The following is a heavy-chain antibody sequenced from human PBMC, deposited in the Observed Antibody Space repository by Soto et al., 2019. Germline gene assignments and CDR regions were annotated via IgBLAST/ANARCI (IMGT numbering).Heavy chain of an antibody. CDR1: GGSITSSY. Sequence: PSETLSSTKTVSGGSITSSYWCCIRQPPRKGQERIGEINYSGSTKYNPSLKSRVIMSVDTSKNQFSLKLSSVTAADTAVYYCARGRVTGYCTSSSSCKKWLDSWGQGPLVTVSA. CDR3: ARGRVTGYCTSSSSCKKWLDS. V-gene: IGHV4-34*01. CDR2: INYSGST. J-gene: IGHJ5*01. D-gene: IGHD2-15*01.